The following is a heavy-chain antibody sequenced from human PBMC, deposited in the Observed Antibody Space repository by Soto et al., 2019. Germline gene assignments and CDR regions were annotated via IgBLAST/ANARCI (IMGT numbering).Heavy chain of an antibody. D-gene: IGHD1-26*01. CDR3: ARQRPTDGRWEFANYYGMDV. V-gene: IGHV4-34*12. CDR2: IIHSEST. J-gene: IGHJ6*02. Sequence: PSETLSLTCAVYGGSFSAYYWSWVRQPPGKGLEWIGEIIHSESTKYNPSLKSRVTISVDTSKNQFSLKRSSVTAADTAVYYCARQRPTDGRWEFANYYGMDVWGQGTPVTSP. CDR1: GGSFSAYY.